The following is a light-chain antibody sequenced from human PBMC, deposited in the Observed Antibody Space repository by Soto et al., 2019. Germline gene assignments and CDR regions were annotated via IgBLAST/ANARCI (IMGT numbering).Light chain of an antibody. CDR3: SSYTVSSAPVI. V-gene: IGLV2-14*03. J-gene: IGLJ2*01. CDR2: DVT. CDR1: SSDIGAYNY. Sequence: QSALTQPASMSGSPGQSITISCSGTSSDIGAYNYVSWYQQHPDKAPKLIIFDVTNRPSGVSGRFSGSKSANTASLTISGLQFEDEADYYCSSYTVSSAPVIFGGGTKVTVL.